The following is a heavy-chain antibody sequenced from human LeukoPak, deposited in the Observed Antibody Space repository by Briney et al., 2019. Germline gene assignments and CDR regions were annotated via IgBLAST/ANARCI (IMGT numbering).Heavy chain of an antibody. CDR1: GRSISSSSYY. D-gene: IGHD3-9*01. V-gene: IGHV4-39*01. Sequence: SETLSLTCTVSGRSISSSSYYWGWIRQPPGKGLEWIGSIYYSGSTSYNPSRKCRVAISVDTSKNQFSLKLSSVTGADTAVYYCARRSITRYFDWLSDYWGQGTLVTVSS. CDR2: IYYSGST. CDR3: ARRSITRYFDWLSDY. J-gene: IGHJ4*02.